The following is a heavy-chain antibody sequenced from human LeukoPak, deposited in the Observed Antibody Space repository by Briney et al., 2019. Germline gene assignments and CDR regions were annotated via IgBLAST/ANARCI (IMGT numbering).Heavy chain of an antibody. Sequence: GGSLRLSCAASGFTFDDHGMSWVRQAPGKGLEWVSGIKWDGGRTGYADSVKGRFTISRDNAKNSLYLQMNSLRAEDTAVYYCARDTIYSSGWYSMRASWYFDLWGRGTLVTVSS. CDR3: ARDTIYSSGWYSMRASWYFDL. D-gene: IGHD6-19*01. V-gene: IGHV3-20*04. J-gene: IGHJ2*01. CDR2: IKWDGGRT. CDR1: GFTFDDHG.